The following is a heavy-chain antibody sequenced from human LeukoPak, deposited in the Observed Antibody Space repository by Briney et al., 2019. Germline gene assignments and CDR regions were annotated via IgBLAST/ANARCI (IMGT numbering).Heavy chain of an antibody. CDR3: AKRPDCSTTNCFRFEY. CDR2: ISGDGGST. CDR1: GFTFGTYA. V-gene: IGHV3-23*01. Sequence: GGSLRLSCAASGFTFGTYAMSWVRQAPGQGLEWVSSISGDGGSTYYAESVKGRFTISRDNSKNTLYLQMNSLRAEDTAVYYCAKRPDCSTTNCFRFEYWGQGTLVTVSS. D-gene: IGHD2-2*01. J-gene: IGHJ4*02.